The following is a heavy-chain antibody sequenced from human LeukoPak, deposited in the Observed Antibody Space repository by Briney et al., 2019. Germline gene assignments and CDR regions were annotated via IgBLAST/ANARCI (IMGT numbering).Heavy chain of an antibody. Sequence: GGSLRLSCAASGFTFSNYAMSWVRQAPGKGLEWVSSIKGSGDYTYYADSVKGRFTISRDNSKNSLYLQMNSLRDEDTAVYYCASSGSYRFDYWGQGTLVTVSS. CDR1: GFTFSNYA. J-gene: IGHJ4*02. CDR2: IKGSGDYT. CDR3: ASSGSYRFDY. V-gene: IGHV3-23*01. D-gene: IGHD1-26*01.